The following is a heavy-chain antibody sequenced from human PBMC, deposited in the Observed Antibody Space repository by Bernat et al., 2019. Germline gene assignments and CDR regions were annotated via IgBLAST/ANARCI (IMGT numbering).Heavy chain of an antibody. J-gene: IGHJ6*02. CDR1: GFTFSSYG. D-gene: IGHD3-10*01. V-gene: IGHV3-33*01. CDR2: IWYDGSNK. CDR3: ARDRTMVRGVLAYYYGMDV. Sequence: QVQLVESGGGVVQPGRSLRLSCAASGFTFSSYGMHWVRQAPGKGLEWGAGIWYDGSNKYYADSVKGRFTISRDNSKNTLYLQMNSLRAEDTAVYYCARDRTMVRGVLAYYYGMDVWGQGTTVTVSS.